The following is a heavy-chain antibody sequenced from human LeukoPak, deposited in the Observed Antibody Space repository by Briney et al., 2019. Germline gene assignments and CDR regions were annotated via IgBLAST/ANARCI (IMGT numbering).Heavy chain of an antibody. Sequence: GGSLRLSCAPSGFTVSSNYMSWVRQAPGKGLEWVSAISGSGGSTYYADSVKGRFTISRDNSKNTLYLQMNSLRAEDTAVYYCAKGAYCGGDCYPDYFDYWGQGTLVTVSS. D-gene: IGHD2-21*02. CDR3: AKGAYCGGDCYPDYFDY. J-gene: IGHJ4*02. CDR1: GFTVSSNY. CDR2: ISGSGGST. V-gene: IGHV3-23*01.